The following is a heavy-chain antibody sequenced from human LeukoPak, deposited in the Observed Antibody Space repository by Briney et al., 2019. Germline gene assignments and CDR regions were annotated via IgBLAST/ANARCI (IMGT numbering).Heavy chain of an antibody. CDR2: INHSGST. V-gene: IGHV4-34*01. CDR1: GGSFSGYY. D-gene: IGHD6-19*01. J-gene: IGHJ4*02. CDR3: ARSISSGWYLVDY. Sequence: SETLSLTCAVYGGSFSGYYWSWIRQPPGKGLEWIGEINHSGSTNYNPSLKSRVTLSVDTSKNQFSLKLSSVTAADTAVYYCARSISSGWYLVDYWGQGTLVTVSS.